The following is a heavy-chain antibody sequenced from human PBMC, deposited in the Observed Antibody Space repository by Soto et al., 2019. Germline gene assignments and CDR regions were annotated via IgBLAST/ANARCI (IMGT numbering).Heavy chain of an antibody. CDR3: AREYTPWPLPYGLDF. D-gene: IGHD2-15*01. CDR2: ISSRSDI. V-gene: IGHV3-21*01. Sequence: GGSLRLSCGGSGFTFSTYSINWVRQAPGKGLEWVSSISSRSDIYYADSVKGRFTISGDNAKNSVSLQMNSLRAEDTAVYYCAREYTPWPLPYGLDFCRQGTTVTVSS. J-gene: IGHJ6*02. CDR1: GFTFSTYS.